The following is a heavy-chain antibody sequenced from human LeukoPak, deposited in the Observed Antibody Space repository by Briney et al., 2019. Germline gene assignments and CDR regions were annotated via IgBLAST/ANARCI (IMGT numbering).Heavy chain of an antibody. D-gene: IGHD6-19*01. Sequence: GGSLRLSCAASGFTFSTYSMTWVRQAPGKGLEWVSGIFNSGDKTFYADSVKGRFTISRDNSKNTLYLQMNSLRAEDTAVYYCAKDVVPDSGWDLDYWGQGALVTVSS. V-gene: IGHV3-23*01. J-gene: IGHJ4*02. CDR3: AKDVVPDSGWDLDY. CDR2: IFNSGDKT. CDR1: GFTFSTYS.